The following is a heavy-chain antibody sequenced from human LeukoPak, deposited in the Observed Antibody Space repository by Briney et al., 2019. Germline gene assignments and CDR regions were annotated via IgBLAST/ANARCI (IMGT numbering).Heavy chain of an antibody. CDR1: GGTFSSYA. V-gene: IGHV1-69*05. D-gene: IGHD4-17*01. Sequence: GSSVKVSCKASGGTFSSYAISWVRQAPGQGLEWMGGIIPIFGTANYAQKFQGRVTITTDESTSTAYTELSSLRSEDTAVYYCASSNGDYYFDYWGQGTLVTVSS. J-gene: IGHJ4*02. CDR3: ASSNGDYYFDY. CDR2: IIPIFGTA.